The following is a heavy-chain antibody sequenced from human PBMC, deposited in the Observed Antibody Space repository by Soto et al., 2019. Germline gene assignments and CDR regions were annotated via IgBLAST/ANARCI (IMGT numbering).Heavy chain of an antibody. Sequence: QVQLVESGGGVVQPGRSLRLSCAASGFTFSSYGMHWVRQAPGKGLEWVAVISYDGSNKYYADSVKGRFTISRDNSKNTLYLQMNSLRAEVTAVYYCAPWFGAFDYWGQGPLVTFSS. D-gene: IGHD3-10*01. J-gene: IGHJ4*02. CDR2: ISYDGSNK. CDR1: GFTFSSYG. V-gene: IGHV3-30*03. CDR3: APWFGAFDY.